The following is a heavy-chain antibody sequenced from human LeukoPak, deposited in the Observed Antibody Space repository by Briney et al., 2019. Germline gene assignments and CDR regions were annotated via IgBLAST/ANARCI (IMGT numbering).Heavy chain of an antibody. CDR3: AKDGEGLGGPFDY. CDR1: GFTYSSYA. CDR2: ISGSGGST. J-gene: IGHJ4*02. V-gene: IGHV3-23*01. D-gene: IGHD3-16*01. Sequence: PGGSLRLSCAASGFTYSSYAMSWVRQAPGKGLEWVSAISGSGGSTYYADSVKGRFTISRDNSKNTLYLQTNSLRAEDTAVYYYAKDGEGLGGPFDYWGQGTLVTVSS.